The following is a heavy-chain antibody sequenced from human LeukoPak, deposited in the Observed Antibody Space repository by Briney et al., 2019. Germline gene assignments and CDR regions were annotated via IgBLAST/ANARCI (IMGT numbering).Heavy chain of an antibody. Sequence: PGGSLRLSCAASGFTFSSYAMSWVRQAPGKGLEWVSAISGSGGSTYYADSVKGRFTISRDNAKNSLYLQMNSLRAEDTALYYCAKENTAMAQVGAFDIWGQGTMVTVSS. CDR1: GFTFSSYA. V-gene: IGHV3-23*01. CDR3: AKENTAMAQVGAFDI. D-gene: IGHD5-18*01. J-gene: IGHJ3*02. CDR2: ISGSGGST.